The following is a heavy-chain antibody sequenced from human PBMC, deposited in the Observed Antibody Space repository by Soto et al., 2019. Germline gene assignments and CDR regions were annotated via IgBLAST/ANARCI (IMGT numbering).Heavy chain of an antibody. Sequence: WGSLRLSCAASGFTFSSYAMSWVRQAPGKGLEWVSAISGSGGSTYYADSVRGRFTISRDNSKNTLYLQMNSLKAEDTAVYYCAKGYSSSWYAFDIWGQGTMVTVSS. D-gene: IGHD6-13*01. CDR3: AKGYSSSWYAFDI. CDR1: GFTFSSYA. CDR2: ISGSGGST. J-gene: IGHJ3*02. V-gene: IGHV3-23*01.